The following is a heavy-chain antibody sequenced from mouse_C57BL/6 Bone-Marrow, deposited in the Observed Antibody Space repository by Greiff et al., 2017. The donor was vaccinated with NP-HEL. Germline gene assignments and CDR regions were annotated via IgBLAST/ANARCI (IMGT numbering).Heavy chain of an antibody. V-gene: IGHV1-62-3*01. CDR2: IDPNSGGT. Sequence: LQPPLAVLLTPLSSVPLSCTASVYTFPSSWMPLLMQRPGRVLEWIGRIDPNSGGTKYNEKFKSKATLTVDKPSSTAYMQLSSLTSEDSAVYYCARGITTVVGDWYFDVWGTGTTVTVSS. D-gene: IGHD1-1*01. CDR3: ARGITTVVGDWYFDV. J-gene: IGHJ1*03. CDR1: VYTFPSSW.